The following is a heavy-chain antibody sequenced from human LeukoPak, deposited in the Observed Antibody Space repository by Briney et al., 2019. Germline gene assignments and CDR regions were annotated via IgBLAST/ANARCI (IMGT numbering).Heavy chain of an antibody. CDR1: GFAFSSYA. J-gene: IGHJ5*02. CDR2: ISYDGSNK. D-gene: IGHD6-19*01. CDR3: ARDIVPVAGKSGWFDP. Sequence: LRLSCASSGFAFSSYAMQLVRQAPGKGLELVAVISYDGSNKYYADSVKGRFTISRDNSKNSLYLQMNSQRAEGRAVYYRARDIVPVAGKSGWFDPWGQGTLVTVSS. V-gene: IGHV3-30*04.